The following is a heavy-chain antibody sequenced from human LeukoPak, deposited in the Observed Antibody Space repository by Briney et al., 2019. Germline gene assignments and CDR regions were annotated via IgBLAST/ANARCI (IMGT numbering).Heavy chain of an antibody. D-gene: IGHD3-16*01. J-gene: IGHJ4*02. CDR3: ARVGRGDHTWGSYYYDH. Sequence: PSETLSLTCTVSGDSLSSYHWSWIRQPPGKGLEWIGYISYSGCTSYNPSLKSRVTISVDTSKNQFSLKLSSVTAAGTAVYYCARVGRGDHTWGSYYYDHWGQGTLVTVSS. CDR2: ISYSGCT. V-gene: IGHV4-59*01. CDR1: GDSLSSYH.